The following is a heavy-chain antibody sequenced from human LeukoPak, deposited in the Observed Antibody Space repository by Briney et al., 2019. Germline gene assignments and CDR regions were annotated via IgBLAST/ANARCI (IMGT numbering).Heavy chain of an antibody. Sequence: ASVKVSCKASGYTFTSYGISWVRQAPGQGLEWMGWISAYNGNTNYAQKFQGRVTMTRNTSISTAYMELSSLRSEDTAVYYCARARNAITIFGVVTVRGGMDVWGQGTTVTVSS. CDR3: ARARNAITIFGVVTVRGGMDV. CDR2: ISAYNGNT. CDR1: GYTFTSYG. J-gene: IGHJ6*02. V-gene: IGHV1-18*01. D-gene: IGHD3-3*01.